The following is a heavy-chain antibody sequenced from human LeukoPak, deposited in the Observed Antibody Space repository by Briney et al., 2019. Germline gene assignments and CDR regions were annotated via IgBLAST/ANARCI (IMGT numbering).Heavy chain of an antibody. V-gene: IGHV3-23*01. J-gene: IGHJ4*02. CDR3: AREGYSYGYEGVSYFDY. CDR1: GFTFSSYA. CDR2: ISGSGGST. Sequence: GGSLRLSCAASGFTFSSYAMSWVRQAPGKGLEWVSAISGSGGSTYYADSVKGRFAISRDNSKNTLYLQMNSLRAEDTAVYYCAREGYSYGYEGVSYFDYWGQGTLVTVSS. D-gene: IGHD5-18*01.